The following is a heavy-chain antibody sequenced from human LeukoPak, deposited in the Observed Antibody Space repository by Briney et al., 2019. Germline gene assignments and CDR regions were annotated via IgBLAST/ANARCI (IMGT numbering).Heavy chain of an antibody. J-gene: IGHJ4*02. D-gene: IGHD3-9*01. V-gene: IGHV3-23*01. CDR1: GFTFSNYA. Sequence: GGSLRLSCAASGFTFSNYAMSWVRQAPGKGLEWVSSISGSGGSTYYADSVKGRFIISRDNAKNSLYLQMNSLRAEDTAVYYCARVKYYDILTGIDYWGQGTLVTVSS. CDR3: ARVKYYDILTGIDY. CDR2: ISGSGGST.